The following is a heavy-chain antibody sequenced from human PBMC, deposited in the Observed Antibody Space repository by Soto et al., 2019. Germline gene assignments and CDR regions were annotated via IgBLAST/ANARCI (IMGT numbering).Heavy chain of an antibody. Sequence: PSETLSLTCTVSGGSISSYYWSWIRQPPGKGLEWIGYIYYSGSTNYNPSLKSRVTISVDTSKNQFSLKLSSVTAADTAVYYCARDRRFGELLDGEYYFDYWGQGTLVTVSS. CDR1: GGSISSYY. CDR2: IYYSGST. V-gene: IGHV4-59*01. CDR3: ARDRRFGELLDGEYYFDY. J-gene: IGHJ4*02. D-gene: IGHD3-10*01.